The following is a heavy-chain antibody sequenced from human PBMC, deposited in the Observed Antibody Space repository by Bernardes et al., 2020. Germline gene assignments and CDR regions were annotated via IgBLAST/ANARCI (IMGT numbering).Heavy chain of an antibody. J-gene: IGHJ2*01. CDR2: INTNTGNP. V-gene: IGHV7-4-1*02. Sequence: ASVKVSCKASGYTFTSYAMNWVRQAPGQGLEWMGWINTNTGNPTYAQGFTGRFVFSLDTSVSTAYLQISSLKAEDTAVYYCARVRWVYSSSSIPRWYFDLWGRGTLVTVSS. D-gene: IGHD6-6*01. CDR3: ARVRWVYSSSSIPRWYFDL. CDR1: GYTFTSYA.